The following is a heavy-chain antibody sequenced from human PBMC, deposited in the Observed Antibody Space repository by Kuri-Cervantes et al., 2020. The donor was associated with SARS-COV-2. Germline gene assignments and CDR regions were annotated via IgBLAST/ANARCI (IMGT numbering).Heavy chain of an antibody. J-gene: IGHJ4*02. CDR2: ISSSSSYI. CDR1: GFTFSSYS. CDR3: ASSARDFGY. Sequence: GGSLRLSCAASGFTFSSYSMNWARQAPGKGLEWVSSISSSSSYIYYADSVKGRFTISRDNAKNSLYLQMNSLRAEDTAVYYCASSARDFGYWGQGTLVTVSS. V-gene: IGHV3-21*01. D-gene: IGHD3-10*01.